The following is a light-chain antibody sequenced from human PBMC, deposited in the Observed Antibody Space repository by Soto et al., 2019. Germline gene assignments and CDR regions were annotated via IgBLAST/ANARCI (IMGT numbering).Light chain of an antibody. CDR2: EGS. CDR1: SSDIGRYNL. V-gene: IGLV2-23*01. CDR3: LSYAHISTWM. Sequence: QSALTQPPSASESPGQSVTISCTGTSSDIGRYNLVSWYQQRPGKAPKLMIYEGSRRPSGVSNRFSGSKSGNTASLTISGLQADDEADYYCLSYAHISTWMFGGGTKLTVL. J-gene: IGLJ3*02.